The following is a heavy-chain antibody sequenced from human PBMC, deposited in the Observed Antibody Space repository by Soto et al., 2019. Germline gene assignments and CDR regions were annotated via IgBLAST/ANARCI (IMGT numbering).Heavy chain of an antibody. J-gene: IGHJ5*02. CDR3: ARVTILAPAATRRNWFAP. CDR2: MNPNSGNT. V-gene: IGHV1-8*01. D-gene: IGHD2-2*01. Sequence: QVQLVQSGAEVKKPGASVKVSCKASGYTFTSYDINWVRQATGQGLEWMGWMNPNSGNTGYSQKFQGRGTMTRNTTISTAYMGLSSLRSEDTTVYYCARVTILAPAATRRNWFAPGGEGTLVTVSS. CDR1: GYTFTSYD.